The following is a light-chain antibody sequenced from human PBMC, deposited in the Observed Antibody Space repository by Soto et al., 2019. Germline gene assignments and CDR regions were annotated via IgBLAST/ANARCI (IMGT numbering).Light chain of an antibody. CDR3: SSYTSSSTRV. CDR1: SSDVGGYNY. Sequence: QSALTQPASVSGSPGQSITISCTGTSSDVGGYNYVSWYQQHPGKAPKLMIYEVSNRPSGVSNRFSGSKSGNTASLPISGLQAEDEADYYCSSYTSSSTRVFGGGTTVTVL. J-gene: IGLJ3*02. V-gene: IGLV2-14*01. CDR2: EVS.